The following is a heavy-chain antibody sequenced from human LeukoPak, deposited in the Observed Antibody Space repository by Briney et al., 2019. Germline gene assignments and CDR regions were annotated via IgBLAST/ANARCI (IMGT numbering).Heavy chain of an antibody. V-gene: IGHV4-59*01. J-gene: IGHJ4*02. CDR2: IYYSGTT. D-gene: IGHD1-14*01. CDR3: ARAARNSGYDY. CDR1: GGSISSYY. Sequence: SETLSLTCTVSGGSISSYYWSWIRQPPGKGLEWIGYIYYSGTTNYNPSLKSRVTISVDTSKNQFSLKLSSVTAADTAVYYCARAARNSGYDYWGQGTLVTVSS.